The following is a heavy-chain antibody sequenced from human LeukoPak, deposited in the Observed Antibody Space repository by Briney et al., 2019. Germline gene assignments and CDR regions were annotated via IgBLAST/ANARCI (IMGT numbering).Heavy chain of an antibody. Sequence: PSETLSLTCTVSGGSISSGGYYWSWIRQHPGKGLEWIGYIYYSGSTYYNPSLKSRVTISVDTSKNQFSLKLSSVTAADTAVYYCARNLWSAGYFDYWGQGTLVTVSS. CDR2: IYYSGST. D-gene: IGHD2-8*02. CDR1: GGSISSGGYY. V-gene: IGHV4-31*03. CDR3: ARNLWSAGYFDY. J-gene: IGHJ4*02.